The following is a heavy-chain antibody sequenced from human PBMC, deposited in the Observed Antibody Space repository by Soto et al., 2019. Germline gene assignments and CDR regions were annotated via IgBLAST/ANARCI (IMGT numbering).Heavy chain of an antibody. D-gene: IGHD4-17*01. Sequence: ASVNCYVNASGYTFTSDVISWVRQAPGQVLDCIGWIRAYNGNTKYAQNLQSRVNMTTDTSTSTAYMELRSLRSDDTAVYYCARDGSNTVTTKYWGQGTLVNVSS. CDR3: ARDGSNTVTTKY. CDR2: IRAYNGNT. J-gene: IGHJ4*02. V-gene: IGHV1-18*04. CDR1: GYTFTSDV.